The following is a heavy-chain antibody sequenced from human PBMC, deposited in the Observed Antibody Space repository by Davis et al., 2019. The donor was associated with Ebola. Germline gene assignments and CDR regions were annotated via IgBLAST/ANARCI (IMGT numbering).Heavy chain of an antibody. D-gene: IGHD2-2*01. CDR1: GFSLSNARMG. CDR2: IFSNDEK. V-gene: IGHV2-26*01. Sequence: SGPTLVKPTETLTLTCTVSGFSLSNARMGVSWIRQPPGKALEWLAHIFSNDEKSYSTSLKSRLTISEDTSKSQVVLTMTNMDPVDTATYYCARIFIGYCSSTSCYANLDPWGQGTLVTVSS. CDR3: ARIFIGYCSSTSCYANLDP. J-gene: IGHJ5*02.